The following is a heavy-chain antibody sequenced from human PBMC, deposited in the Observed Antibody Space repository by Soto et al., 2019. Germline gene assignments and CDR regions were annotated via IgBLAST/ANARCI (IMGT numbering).Heavy chain of an antibody. CDR2: INHSGST. D-gene: IGHD3-3*01. Sequence: SETLSLTCAVYGGSFSGYYWSWIRQPPGKGLEWIGEINHSGSTNYNPSLKSRVTISVDTSKNQFSLKLSSVTAADTAVYYCAAYYDFWSGVGLYQTRGAFDYWGQGTLVTVSS. CDR3: AAYYDFWSGVGLYQTRGAFDY. J-gene: IGHJ4*02. CDR1: GGSFSGYY. V-gene: IGHV4-34*01.